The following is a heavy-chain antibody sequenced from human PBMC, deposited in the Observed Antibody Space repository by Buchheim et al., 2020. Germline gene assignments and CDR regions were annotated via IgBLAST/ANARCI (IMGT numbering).Heavy chain of an antibody. Sequence: QVQLQESGPGLVKPSETLSLTCTVSGGSISSYYWSWIRQPPGKGLEWIGFIDYSGSTNYNPSLKSRVTISVDTSKNQFSLKLSSVTAADTAVYYCARASNRRDSWFDPWGQGTL. CDR1: GGSISSYY. V-gene: IGHV4-59*01. CDR2: IDYSGST. D-gene: IGHD2/OR15-2a*01. J-gene: IGHJ5*02. CDR3: ARASNRRDSWFDP.